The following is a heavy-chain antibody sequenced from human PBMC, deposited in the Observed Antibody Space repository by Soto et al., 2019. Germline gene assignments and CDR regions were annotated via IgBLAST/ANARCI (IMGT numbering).Heavy chain of an antibody. Sequence: SETLSLTCAVYGGSFSGYYWSWIRQPPGEGLEWIGEINHSGSTNYNPSLKSRVTISVDTSKNQFSLKLSSVTAADTAVYYCARGPPYYDILLRRCGYYFDYWGQGTLVTVSS. CDR3: ARGPPYYDILLRRCGYYFDY. CDR2: INHSGST. V-gene: IGHV4-34*01. CDR1: GGSFSGYY. D-gene: IGHD3-9*01. J-gene: IGHJ4*02.